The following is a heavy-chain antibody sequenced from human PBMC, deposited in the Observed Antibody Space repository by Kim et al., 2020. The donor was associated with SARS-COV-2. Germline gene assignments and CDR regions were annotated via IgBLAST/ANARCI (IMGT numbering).Heavy chain of an antibody. D-gene: IGHD3-16*02. V-gene: IGHV3-48*02. CDR3: ATSAYDYVWGSYRYTGYFES. J-gene: IGHJ4*02. Sequence: GRFTISRDNAKNSVYLQMNSLRDEDTAVYYCATSAYDYVWGSYRYTGYFESWGQGTLVTVSS.